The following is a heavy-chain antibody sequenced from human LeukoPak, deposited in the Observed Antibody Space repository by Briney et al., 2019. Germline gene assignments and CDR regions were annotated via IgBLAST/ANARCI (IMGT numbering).Heavy chain of an antibody. D-gene: IGHD3-22*01. J-gene: IGHJ4*02. CDR3: ARQGRDYYDSSGYSDY. CDR2: IYPGDSDT. CDR1: GYSFTSYW. V-gene: IGHV5-51*01. Sequence: GESLKISCKGSGYSFTSYWISWVRQMPGRGLEWMGIIYPGDSDTRYSPSFQGQVTISADKSISTAYLQWSSLKASDTAMYYCARQGRDYYDSSGYSDYWGQGTLVTVSS.